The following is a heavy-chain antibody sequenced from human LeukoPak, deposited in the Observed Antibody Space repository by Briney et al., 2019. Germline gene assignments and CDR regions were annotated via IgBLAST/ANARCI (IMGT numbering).Heavy chain of an antibody. D-gene: IGHD6-6*01. Sequence: GGSLRLSCAASGFTFSSYGMHWVRQAPGQGLKWVAVISYDGSNKYYADSVKGRFTISRDNSKNTLYLQMNSLRAEDTAVYYCAKDEYSSSSGTFDIWGQGTVVTVSS. J-gene: IGHJ3*02. CDR3: AKDEYSSSSGTFDI. CDR2: ISYDGSNK. V-gene: IGHV3-30*18. CDR1: GFTFSSYG.